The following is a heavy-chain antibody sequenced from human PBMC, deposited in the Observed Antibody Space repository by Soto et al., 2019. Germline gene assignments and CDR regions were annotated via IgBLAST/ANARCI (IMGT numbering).Heavy chain of an antibody. CDR3: ARRVSGSYFHY. D-gene: IGHD1-26*01. Sequence: QLQLQESGPGLVKPSETLSLTCTVSGGSISSSSYYWGWIRQPPGKGLEWIGNIYYSGSTYYNPSIKSRITLSVKTSKNQFSQNLSSVTAANTAVYYCARRVSGSYFHYWGQGTLVTVSS. CDR2: IYYSGST. V-gene: IGHV4-39*01. CDR1: GGSISSSSYY. J-gene: IGHJ4*02.